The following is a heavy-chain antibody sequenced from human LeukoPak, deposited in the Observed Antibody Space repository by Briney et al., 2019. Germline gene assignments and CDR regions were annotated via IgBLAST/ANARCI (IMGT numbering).Heavy chain of an antibody. J-gene: IGHJ6*02. CDR2: INPSGGST. CDR1: GYTFTSYY. D-gene: IGHD3-10*01. CDR3: ARGAKKGSVLLWFGELFNYYYYGMDV. V-gene: IGHV1-46*01. Sequence: GASVKVSCKASGYTFTSYYMHWVRQAPGQGLEWMGIINPSGGSTSYAQRFQGRVTMTRNTSISTAYMELSSLRSEDTAVYYCARGAKKGSVLLWFGELFNYYYYGMDVWGQGTTVTVSS.